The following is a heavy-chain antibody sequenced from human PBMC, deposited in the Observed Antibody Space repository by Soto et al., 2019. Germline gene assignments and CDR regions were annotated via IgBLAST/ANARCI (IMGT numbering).Heavy chain of an antibody. J-gene: IGHJ6*02. CDR2: IWYDGSNK. Sequence: QVQLVESGGGVVQPGRSLRLSCAASGFTFSSYGMHWVRQAPGKGLEWVAVIWYDGSNKYYADSVKGRFTISRDNSKNTLYLQMNSLRAEDTAVYYCAIYVGTYDILTGPHRDTYGMDVWGQGTTVTVSS. V-gene: IGHV3-33*01. CDR1: GFTFSSYG. D-gene: IGHD3-9*01. CDR3: AIYVGTYDILTGPHRDTYGMDV.